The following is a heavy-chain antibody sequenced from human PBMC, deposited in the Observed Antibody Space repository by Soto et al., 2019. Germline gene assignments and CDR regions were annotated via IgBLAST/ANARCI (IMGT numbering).Heavy chain of an antibody. D-gene: IGHD1-1*01. V-gene: IGHV3-74*01. CDR3: VRLKPGTAAFDY. CDR2: INSDESST. Sequence: GGSLILSCAASGFTFSSYWMHWVRQAPGKGLVWVSRINSDESSTYYADSVKGRFTISRDNAKNTLYLQMNSLRAEDTAVYYCVRLKPGTAAFDYWGQGTLVTVSS. CDR1: GFTFSSYW. J-gene: IGHJ4*02.